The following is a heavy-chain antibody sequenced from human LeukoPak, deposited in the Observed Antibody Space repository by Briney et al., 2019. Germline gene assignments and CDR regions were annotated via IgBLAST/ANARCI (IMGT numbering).Heavy chain of an antibody. D-gene: IGHD6-6*01. CDR2: IYSSGST. V-gene: IGHV4-39*07. CDR1: GASISGSGYY. Sequence: SETLSLTCAVSGASISGSGYYWGWIRQPPGKGLEWIGNIYSSGSTYYNPSLKSRVTISVDTSKNQFSLKLSSVTAADTAVYYCARDWGVTARPGYMDVWGKGTTVTVSS. CDR3: ARDWGVTARPGYMDV. J-gene: IGHJ6*03.